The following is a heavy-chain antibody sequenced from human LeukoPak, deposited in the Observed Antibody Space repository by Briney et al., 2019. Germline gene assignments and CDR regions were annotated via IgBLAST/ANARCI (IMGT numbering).Heavy chain of an antibody. V-gene: IGHV3-23*01. D-gene: IGHD6-13*01. CDR1: GFTFSTYA. J-gene: IGHJ4*02. CDR3: AKGPRQQLVTRFDN. Sequence: GGSLRLSCAASGFTFSTYAMSWVRQAPGKGLEWVSDISGSGGSTYYADSAKGRFTVSRDNSKNTLYLQMSSLRADDTAVYYCAKGPRQQLVTRFDNWGQGTLVTVSS. CDR2: ISGSGGST.